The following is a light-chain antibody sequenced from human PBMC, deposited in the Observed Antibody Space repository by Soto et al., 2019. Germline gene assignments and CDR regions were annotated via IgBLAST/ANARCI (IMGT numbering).Light chain of an antibody. CDR1: QGISNY. V-gene: IGKV1-27*01. CDR3: QKYNSAPTWT. J-gene: IGKJ1*01. Sequence: DIQMTQSPSSLSASVGDRVTITCRASQGISNYLAWYQQKPGKAPKLLIYAASALQSGVPSRFRGSGSGTDFTLTISSLQPEDVATYYCQKYNSAPTWTFDQGTKVEIK. CDR2: AAS.